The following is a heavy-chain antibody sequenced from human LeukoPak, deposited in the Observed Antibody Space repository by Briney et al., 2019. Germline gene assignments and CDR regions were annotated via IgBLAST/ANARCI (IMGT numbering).Heavy chain of an antibody. CDR1: GYTFTSYA. Sequence: ASVKVSCKASGYTFTSYAMHWVRQAPGQRLKWMGWINAGNGNTKYSQKFQGRVTITRDTSASTAYMELSSLRSEDTAVYYCARGLITMVRGVIIPGNYWGQGTLVTVSS. CDR3: ARGLITMVRGVIIPGNY. CDR2: INAGNGNT. D-gene: IGHD3-10*01. J-gene: IGHJ4*02. V-gene: IGHV1-3*01.